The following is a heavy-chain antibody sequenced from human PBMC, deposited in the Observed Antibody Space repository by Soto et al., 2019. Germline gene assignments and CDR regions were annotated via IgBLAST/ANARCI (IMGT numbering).Heavy chain of an antibody. Sequence: SETLSLTCTVSGGSISSYYWSWIRQPAGKGLEWIGRIYTSGSTNYNPSLKSRVTMSVDTSKNQFSLKLSSVTAADTAVYYCARDPLIVPMAPYGMDVWGQGTTVTVSS. CDR3: ARDPLIVPMAPYGMDV. V-gene: IGHV4-4*07. CDR2: IYTSGST. D-gene: IGHD2-8*01. CDR1: GGSISSYY. J-gene: IGHJ6*02.